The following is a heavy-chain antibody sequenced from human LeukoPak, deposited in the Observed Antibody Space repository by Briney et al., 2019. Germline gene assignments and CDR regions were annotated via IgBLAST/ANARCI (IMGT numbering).Heavy chain of an antibody. D-gene: IGHD5-18*01. J-gene: IGHJ4*02. CDR1: GFTVSSNY. CDR2: IYGDGRI. CDR3: AREGGYSYGLAGFFDY. V-gene: IGHV3-53*01. Sequence: GGSLRLSCAASGFTVSSNYMSWVRQAPGKGLEWVSVIYGDGRIHYADSVKGRFTISRDDSKNTLYLQMNSLRAEDTAVYYCAREGGYSYGLAGFFDYWGQGTLVTVSS.